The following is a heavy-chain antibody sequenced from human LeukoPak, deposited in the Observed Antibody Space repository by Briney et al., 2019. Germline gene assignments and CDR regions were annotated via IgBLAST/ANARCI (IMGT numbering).Heavy chain of an antibody. CDR1: GSSISSGSYY. Sequence: SETLSLTCSVSGSSISSGSYYWVWIRQPPGKGLEWIGSIYDSGSTYYNPSLKSRVTISVDTSKNQFSLKLSSVTAADTAVYYCARHRGRNGGYSFGDWGQGTLVTVSS. V-gene: IGHV4-39*01. D-gene: IGHD2-8*01. CDR2: IYDSGST. CDR3: ARHRGRNGGYSFGD. J-gene: IGHJ4*02.